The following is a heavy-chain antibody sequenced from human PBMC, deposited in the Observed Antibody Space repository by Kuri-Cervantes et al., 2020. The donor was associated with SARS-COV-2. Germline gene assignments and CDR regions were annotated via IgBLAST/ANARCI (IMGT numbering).Heavy chain of an antibody. CDR1: GWSFSGYY. D-gene: IGHD3-10*01. CDR3: ASSLQSAGSYYNVY. V-gene: IGHV4-34*01. CDR2: INHSGST. Sequence: ESLKIPCAVYGWSFSGYYWGWIRQPPGKGLEWIGGINHSGSTNYNPSLKSRVTISVDTSKNQFSLKLSSVTAADTAVYYCASSLQSAGSYYNVYWGQGTLVTVSS. J-gene: IGHJ4*01.